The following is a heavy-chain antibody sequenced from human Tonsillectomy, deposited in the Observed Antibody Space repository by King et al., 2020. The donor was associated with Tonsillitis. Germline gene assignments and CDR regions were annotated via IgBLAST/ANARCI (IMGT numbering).Heavy chain of an antibody. V-gene: IGHV3-48*01. Sequence: VQLVESGGGLVQPGGSLTLSCAASGFTFSTYTFNWVRQAPGKGLEWVSYIDTTSFPSYADSVKGRFTISRDNAKNSVYLQMGSLRAEDTAVYYCARDKDWSFDYWGQGTLVTVSS. D-gene: IGHD1-1*01. CDR2: IDTTSFP. CDR1: GFTFSTYT. CDR3: ARDKDWSFDY. J-gene: IGHJ4*01.